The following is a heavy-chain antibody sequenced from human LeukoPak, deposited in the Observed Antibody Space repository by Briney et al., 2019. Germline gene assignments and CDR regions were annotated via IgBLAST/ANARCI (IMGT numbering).Heavy chain of an antibody. CDR2: IYYSGSA. D-gene: IGHD6-25*01. V-gene: IGHV4-59*01. Sequence: PSETLSLTCTVSGGSISDYSWSWIRQPPGKGLEWIGNIYYSGSANHNPSLKSRVTISIDTSKNQFSLKLTSVTTADTAVYYCARAGGVKTAALDLDYWGQGTLVTVSS. CDR1: GGSISDYS. J-gene: IGHJ4*02. CDR3: ARAGGVKTAALDLDY.